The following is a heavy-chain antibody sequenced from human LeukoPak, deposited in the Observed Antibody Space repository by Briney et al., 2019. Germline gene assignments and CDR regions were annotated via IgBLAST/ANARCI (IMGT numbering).Heavy chain of an antibody. V-gene: IGHV1-46*01. CDR3: ARADRFSTSSSPLDY. CDR2: INPSADTT. Sequence: GASVKVSCKAFGYTFTSYYVHWVRQAPGQGLEWMGIINPSADTTNHAQQFQGRVSMTRDTSTSTVYMELTSLKSEDTAVYYCARADRFSTSSSPLDYWGQGTLVTVSS. D-gene: IGHD6-6*01. J-gene: IGHJ4*02. CDR1: GYTFTSYY.